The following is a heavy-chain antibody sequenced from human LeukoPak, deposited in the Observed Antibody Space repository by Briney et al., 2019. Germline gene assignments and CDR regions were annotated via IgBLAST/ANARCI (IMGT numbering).Heavy chain of an antibody. CDR1: GGSISSFY. CDR2: IYYSGIT. Sequence: SETLSLTCTVSGGSISSFYCSWIRQPPGKGLEWIAYIYYSGITNYNPSLKSRATISVDTSKKQFSLKLSSVTAADTAVYYCARVTIAAAGIEGWFDPWGQGTLVTVSS. D-gene: IGHD6-13*01. J-gene: IGHJ5*02. V-gene: IGHV4-59*01. CDR3: ARVTIAAAGIEGWFDP.